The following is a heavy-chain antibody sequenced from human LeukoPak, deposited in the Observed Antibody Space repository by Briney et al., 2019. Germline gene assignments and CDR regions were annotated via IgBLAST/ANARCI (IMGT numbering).Heavy chain of an antibody. Sequence: GGSLRLSCAASGFTFSSYAMSWVRQAPGKGLEWVSAISGSGGSTYYADSVRGRFTISRDNSKNTLYLQMNSLRAEDTAVYYCAKDKVAGTWVDYWGQGTLVTVSS. D-gene: IGHD6-19*01. J-gene: IGHJ4*02. CDR3: AKDKVAGTWVDY. CDR2: ISGSGGST. V-gene: IGHV3-23*01. CDR1: GFTFSSYA.